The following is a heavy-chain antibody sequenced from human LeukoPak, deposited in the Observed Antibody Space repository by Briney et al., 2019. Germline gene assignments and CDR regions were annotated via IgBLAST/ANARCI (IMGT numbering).Heavy chain of an antibody. J-gene: IGHJ6*02. D-gene: IGHD3-10*01. CDR1: GYTFTGCY. CDR3: ARVNYYYGSGSYSYYYGMDV. CDR2: INPNSGGT. V-gene: IGHV1-2*02. Sequence: GASVKVSCRASGYTFTGCYMHWVRQAPGQGLEWMGWINPNSGGTGCAQKFQGRVTVARDTSIDTAYMELSRLRSDDTAVYYCARVNYYYGSGSYSYYYGMDVWGQGTTVTVSS.